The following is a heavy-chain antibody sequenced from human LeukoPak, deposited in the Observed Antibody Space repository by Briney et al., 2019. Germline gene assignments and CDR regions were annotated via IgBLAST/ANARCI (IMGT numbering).Heavy chain of an antibody. CDR3: AKNTGQYNWNDNPEYYFDY. D-gene: IGHD1-1*01. V-gene: IGHV3-23*01. J-gene: IGHJ4*02. Sequence: GGSLRLSCAAPGFTFSSYAMSWVRQAPGKGLEWVSAISGSGGSTYYADSVKGRFTISRDNSKNTLYLQMNSLRAEDTAVYYCAKNTGQYNWNDNPEYYFDYWGQGTLVTVSS. CDR2: ISGSGGST. CDR1: GFTFSSYA.